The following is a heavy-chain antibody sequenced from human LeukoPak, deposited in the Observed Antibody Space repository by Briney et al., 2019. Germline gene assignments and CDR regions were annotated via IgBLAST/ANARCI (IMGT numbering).Heavy chain of an antibody. J-gene: IGHJ4*02. CDR2: ISGGNGAT. D-gene: IGHD3-10*01. Sequence: GGSLRLSCVASGFTFSSFAMGWVRQAPGKGLGWVSGISGGNGATYYADSVKGRFTISTDNSKNTLYLQMNSLRVEDTAVYYCPKSYYYGSGSPSLDYWGQGTLVTVSS. V-gene: IGHV3-23*01. CDR3: PKSYYYGSGSPSLDY. CDR1: GFTFSSFA.